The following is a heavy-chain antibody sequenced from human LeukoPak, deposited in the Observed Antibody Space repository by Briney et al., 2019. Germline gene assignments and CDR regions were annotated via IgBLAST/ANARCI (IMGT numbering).Heavy chain of an antibody. CDR1: GYSFTSYW. D-gene: IGHD3-22*01. J-gene: IGHJ4*02. V-gene: IGHV5-51*01. CDR3: ARRALGNYYDRSGYPDY. Sequence: GESLKISCKGSGYSFTSYWIGWVRHMPGKGLEWMGIIYPGDSDTRYSPSFQGQVTISADKSISTAYLQWSSLKASDTAMYYCARRALGNYYDRSGYPDYWGQGTLVTVSS. CDR2: IYPGDSDT.